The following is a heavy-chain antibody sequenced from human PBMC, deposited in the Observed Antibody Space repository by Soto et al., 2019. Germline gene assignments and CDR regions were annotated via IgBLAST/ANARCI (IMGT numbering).Heavy chain of an antibody. J-gene: IGHJ4*02. CDR1: GFTFSSYA. V-gene: IGHV3-23*01. Sequence: GGSLRLSCAASGFTFSSYAMSWVRQAPGKGLEWVSAISGSGGNTYYADSVKGRFTISRDNSKNTLYLQMNSLRAEDTAVYYCAKDVYLMTTVTTGWGYWGQGTLVTVSS. CDR2: ISGSGGNT. D-gene: IGHD4-17*01. CDR3: AKDVYLMTTVTTGWGY.